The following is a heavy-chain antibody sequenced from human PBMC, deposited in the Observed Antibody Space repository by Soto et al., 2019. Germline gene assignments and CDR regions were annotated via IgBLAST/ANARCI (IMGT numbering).Heavy chain of an antibody. CDR3: ARGANYYDSSAYCGY. V-gene: IGHV3-21*01. Sequence: EVQLVESGGGLVKPGGSLRLSCAASGFTFSSYSRNWVRQAPGKGLEWVSSISSSSSYIYYADSVKGRFTISRDNAKNSLYLQMNSLRAEDTAVYYCARGANYYDSSAYCGYWGQGTLVTVSS. CDR1: GFTFSSYS. D-gene: IGHD3-22*01. J-gene: IGHJ4*02. CDR2: ISSSSSYI.